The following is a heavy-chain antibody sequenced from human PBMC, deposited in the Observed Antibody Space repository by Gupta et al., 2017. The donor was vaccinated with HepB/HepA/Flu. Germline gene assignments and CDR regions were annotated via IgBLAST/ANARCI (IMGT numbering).Heavy chain of an antibody. J-gene: IGHJ4*02. V-gene: IGHV1-46*01. D-gene: IGHD1-26*01. CDR1: GFTFTRFF. CDR3: VGGKVGAQGVRDY. CDR2: LNPSGDTI. Sequence: QVQLVQSGAEVKKPGASVMVSCKASGFTFTRFFMHWVRQAPGQGLEWLGILNPSGDTITYAQRIEDRVTMTRDTSTSTVYMELSSLTSEDTAIYYCVGGKVGAQGVRDYWGQGTVVTVSS.